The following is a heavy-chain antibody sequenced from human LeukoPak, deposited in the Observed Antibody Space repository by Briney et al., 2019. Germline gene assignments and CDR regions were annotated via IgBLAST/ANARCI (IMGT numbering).Heavy chain of an antibody. D-gene: IGHD2-21*02. CDR1: GGSISSGDYY. CDR2: IYYSGST. V-gene: IGHV4-30-4*08. CDR3: ARGGNTATAIPFDY. Sequence: SQTLSLTCTVSGGSISSGDYYWSWIRQPPGKGLEWIGYIYYSGSTYYNPSLKSRVTISVDTSKNQFSLKLSSVTAADTAVYYCARGGNTATAIPFDYWGQGTLVTVSS. J-gene: IGHJ4*02.